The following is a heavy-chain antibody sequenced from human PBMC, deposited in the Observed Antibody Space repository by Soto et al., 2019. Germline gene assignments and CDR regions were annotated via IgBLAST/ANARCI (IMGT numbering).Heavy chain of an antibody. V-gene: IGHV1-18*01. Sequence: QAQLVQSGGEMRKPGASVKVSCKASGYTFSTYGITWVRQAPGQGLEWMGWINPLKGDTNSAARFQYRLTMTTDTSTRTAYMELRSLTSDDTAVYYCARVKVPAAILGAFDLWGQGTVVTVSS. CDR2: INPLKGDT. CDR3: ARVKVPAAILGAFDL. D-gene: IGHD2-2*02. J-gene: IGHJ3*01. CDR1: GYTFSTYG.